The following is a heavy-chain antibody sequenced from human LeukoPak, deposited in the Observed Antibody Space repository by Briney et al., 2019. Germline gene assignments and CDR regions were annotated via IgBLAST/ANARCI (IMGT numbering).Heavy chain of an antibody. V-gene: IGHV4-34*01. Sequence: SETLSLTCAVYGGSFSNYYWNWIRQPPGKGLEWIGEINQSGYINYNPSLKSRVTISVDTSKNQFSLRLSSVIAADTAVYYCARPPGGPIAARPLDKWGQEILVPVSS. CDR3: ARPPGGPIAARPLDK. D-gene: IGHD6-6*01. CDR2: INQSGYI. CDR1: GGSFSNYY. J-gene: IGHJ4*02.